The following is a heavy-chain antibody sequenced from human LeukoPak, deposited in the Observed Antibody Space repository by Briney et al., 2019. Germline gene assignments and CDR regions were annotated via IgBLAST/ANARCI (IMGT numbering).Heavy chain of an antibody. D-gene: IGHD5-18*01. CDR3: ARERGYSYGYGMDV. J-gene: IGHJ6*02. CDR2: ISYDGSNK. V-gene: IGHV3-30*03. CDR1: GFTFSSYG. Sequence: GGSLRLSCAASGFTFSSYGMHWVRQAPGKGLEWVAVISYDGSNKYYADSVKGRFTISRDNSKNTLYLQMNSLRAEDTAVYYCARERGYSYGYGMDVWGQGTTVTVSS.